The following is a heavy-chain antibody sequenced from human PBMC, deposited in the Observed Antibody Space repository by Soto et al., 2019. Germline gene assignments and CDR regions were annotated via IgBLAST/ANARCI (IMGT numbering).Heavy chain of an antibody. D-gene: IGHD2-15*01. CDR1: GYTFTGYY. CDR3: AREGPKQLTYSPYGMDV. Sequence: GASVKVSCKASGYTFTGYYMHWVRQAPGQGLEWMGWINPNSGGTNYAQKFQGWVTMTRDTSISTAYMELSRLRSDDTAVYYCAREGPKQLTYSPYGMDVWGPGTTVTVSS. J-gene: IGHJ6*02. CDR2: INPNSGGT. V-gene: IGHV1-2*04.